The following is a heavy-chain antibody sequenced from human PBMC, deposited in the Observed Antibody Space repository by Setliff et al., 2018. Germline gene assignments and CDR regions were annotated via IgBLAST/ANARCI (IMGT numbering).Heavy chain of an antibody. CDR2: ITSSGTTT. J-gene: IGHJ4*02. V-gene: IGHV3-11*01. Sequence: GGSLRLSCAASGFTFSDYYMSWIRQAPGKGLEWVSYITSSGTTTFYTDSVKGRVTMTTDTSTSTAYMELRSLRSDDTAVYYCARDLQFSDYWGQGTLVTVSS. CDR1: GFTFSDYY. CDR3: ARDLQFSDY. D-gene: IGHD3-3*01.